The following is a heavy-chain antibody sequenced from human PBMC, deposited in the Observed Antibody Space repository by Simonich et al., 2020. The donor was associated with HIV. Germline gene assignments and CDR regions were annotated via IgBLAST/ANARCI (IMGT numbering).Heavy chain of an antibody. D-gene: IGHD7-27*01. CDR3: ARANWGYDY. Sequence: EVQVVESGGFLVQPGGSLRLSCATSGITFSSYWMHWVRQAPGKGLVWVSRINSDGSSTSYADSGKGRFNISRDNAKNTLYLQMNSLRAEDTAVYYCARANWGYDYWGQGTLVTVSS. CDR2: INSDGSST. V-gene: IGHV3-74*01. J-gene: IGHJ4*02. CDR1: GITFSSYW.